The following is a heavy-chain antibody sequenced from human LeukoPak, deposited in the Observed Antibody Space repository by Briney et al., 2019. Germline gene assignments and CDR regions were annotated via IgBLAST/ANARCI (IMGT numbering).Heavy chain of an antibody. J-gene: IGHJ6*03. CDR2: ISGSGGST. CDR3: AKGPGLNYYYYMDV. V-gene: IGHV3-23*01. CDR1: GFTFSSYA. D-gene: IGHD3/OR15-3a*01. Sequence: GGSLRLSCAASGFTFSSYAMSWVRQAPGKGLEWVSAISGSGGSTYYADSVKGRFTISRDNSKNTLFLQMNSLRAVDTAVYYCAKGPGLNYYYYMDVWGKGTTVTVSS.